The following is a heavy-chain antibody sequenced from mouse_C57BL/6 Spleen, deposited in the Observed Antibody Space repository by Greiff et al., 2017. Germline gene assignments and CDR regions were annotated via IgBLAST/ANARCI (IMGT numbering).Heavy chain of an antibody. CDR1: GYTFTDYE. CDR2: IDPETGGT. J-gene: IGHJ3*01. D-gene: IGHD2-4*01. V-gene: IGHV1-15*01. CDR3: TRIPSFYYDYDGGFAY. Sequence: QVQLQQSGAELVRPGASVTLSCKASGYTFTDYEMHWVKQTPVHGLEWIGAIDPETGGTAYNQKFKGKAILTADKSSSTAYMELRSLTSEDSAVYYCTRIPSFYYDYDGGFAYWGQGTLVTVSA.